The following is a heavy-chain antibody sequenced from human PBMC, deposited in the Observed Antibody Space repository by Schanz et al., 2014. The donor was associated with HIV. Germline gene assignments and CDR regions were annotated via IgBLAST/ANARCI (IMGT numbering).Heavy chain of an antibody. CDR2: VNPESGNT. D-gene: IGHD4-17*01. CDR3: ARLVEDDYGDYGLNWFDP. CDR1: GYTFSDYD. Sequence: QVQLVQSGPEVKKPGASVRVSCETSGYTFSDYDINWVRQAPGQGLEWMGWVNPESGNTGMADTFLGRLSLTRFTSTGTAYMELSRLRSDDTAVYYCARLVEDDYGDYGLNWFDPWGQGTLVTVSS. J-gene: IGHJ5*02. V-gene: IGHV1-8*02.